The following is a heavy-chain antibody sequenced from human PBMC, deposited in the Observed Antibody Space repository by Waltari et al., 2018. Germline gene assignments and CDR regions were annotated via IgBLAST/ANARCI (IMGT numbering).Heavy chain of an antibody. CDR3: ARDYGDYVSSLDY. J-gene: IGHJ4*02. V-gene: IGHV3-33*08. D-gene: IGHD4-17*01. CDR1: GFTFSSYG. Sequence: QVQLVESGGGVVQPGRSLRLSCAASGFTFSSYGMHWVRQAPGKGLEWGAVILYDGSNKYYADSVKCRFTISRDNSKNTLYLQMNSLRAEDTAVYYCARDYGDYVSSLDYWGQGTLVTVSS. CDR2: ILYDGSNK.